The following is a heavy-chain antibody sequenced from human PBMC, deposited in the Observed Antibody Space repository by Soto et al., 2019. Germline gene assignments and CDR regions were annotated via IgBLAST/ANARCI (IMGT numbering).Heavy chain of an antibody. D-gene: IGHD3-10*01. J-gene: IGHJ4*02. CDR1: GFTFSTYA. Sequence: EVQLLESGGDSIQSGGSLRLSCAASGFTFSTYAMDWVRQTPGKGLEWVAGLSGNSHSAYYADSVQGRFIVSIDNSKNTMYLQMNTLRVEDSATYFCKGYYFGSARYPHYGGQGTLVTVYS. CDR3: KGYYFGSARYPHY. V-gene: IGHV3-23*01. CDR2: LSGNSHSA.